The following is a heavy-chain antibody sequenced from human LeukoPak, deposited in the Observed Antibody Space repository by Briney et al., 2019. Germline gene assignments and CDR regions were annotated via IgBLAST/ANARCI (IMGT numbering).Heavy chain of an antibody. Sequence: SETLSLTCAVYGGSFSGYYWSWIRQPPGKGLEWIGEINHSGSTNYNPSLKNRVTISVDTSKNQFSLKLSSVTAADTAVYYCAWQGATTGFDYWGQGTLVTVSS. CDR2: INHSGST. J-gene: IGHJ4*02. D-gene: IGHD1-26*01. CDR3: AWQGATTGFDY. V-gene: IGHV4-34*01. CDR1: GGSFSGYY.